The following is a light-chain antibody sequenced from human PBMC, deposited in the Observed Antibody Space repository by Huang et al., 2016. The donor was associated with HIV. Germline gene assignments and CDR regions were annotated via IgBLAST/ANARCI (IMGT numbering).Light chain of an antibody. CDR1: QSVSSY. V-gene: IGKV3-11*01. CDR3: QQRSNWPPT. Sequence: EIVLTQSPATLSLSPGERATPSCRASQSVSSYLAWYQQKPDQAPRLLISDASNRATGIPARFSGSGSGTDFTLTFSSLEPEDFAVYYCQQRSNWPPTFGGGTKVEIK. J-gene: IGKJ4*01. CDR2: DAS.